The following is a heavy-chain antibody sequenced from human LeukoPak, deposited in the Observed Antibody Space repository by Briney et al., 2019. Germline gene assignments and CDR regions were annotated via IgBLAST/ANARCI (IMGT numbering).Heavy chain of an antibody. CDR1: GGSFSGYY. V-gene: IGHV4-59*01. Sequence: KPSETLSLTCAVYGGSFSGYYWSWIRQPPGKGLEWIGYIYYSGSTNYNPSLKSRVTISVDTSKNQFSLKLSSVTAADTAVYYCARSANWFDPWGQGTLVTVSS. CDR2: IYYSGST. J-gene: IGHJ5*02. CDR3: ARSANWFDP.